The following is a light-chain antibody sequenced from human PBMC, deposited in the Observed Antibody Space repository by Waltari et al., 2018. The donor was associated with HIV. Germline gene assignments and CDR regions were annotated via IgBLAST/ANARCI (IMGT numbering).Light chain of an antibody. Sequence: SVLTQPPSVSGAPGQRVTISCTGSSSNIGAGYDVHWFQQRPGTAPKLLIYGNTNRPSGVPDRFSGSKSGTSASLAITGLQAEDEGDYYCQSYDSGLSAYVFGTGTKVTVL. J-gene: IGLJ1*01. V-gene: IGLV1-40*01. CDR2: GNT. CDR3: QSYDSGLSAYV. CDR1: SSNIGAGYD.